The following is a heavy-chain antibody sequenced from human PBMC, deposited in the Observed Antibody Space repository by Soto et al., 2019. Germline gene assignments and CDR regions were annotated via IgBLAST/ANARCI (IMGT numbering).Heavy chain of an antibody. V-gene: IGHV2-5*01. J-gene: IGHJ6*02. CDR1: GFSLDSSGVG. CDR3: ARPGCGGNDCYLFYYFVIDV. CDR2: IYWNDDK. D-gene: IGHD2-15*01. Sequence: QITLKESGPTLVKPTQTLTLTCSFSGFSLDSSGVGVGWVRQPPGKALEWLGVIYWNDDKRYSPSLQTRVTIAKDTSANQVFLTLTDVDPMDTGTYSCARPGCGGNDCYLFYYFVIDVWGQGTTVIVS.